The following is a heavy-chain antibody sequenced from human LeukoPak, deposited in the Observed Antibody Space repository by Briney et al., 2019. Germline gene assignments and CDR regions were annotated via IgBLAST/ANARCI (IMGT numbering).Heavy chain of an antibody. CDR1: GGTFSSYA. Sequence: SVKVSCKASGGTFSSYAISWVRQATGQGLEWMGRIIPILGIANYAQKFQGRVTITADKSTSTAYMELSSLRSEDTAVYYCARDRRTGSSSGYYYYGMDVWGQGTTVTVSS. D-gene: IGHD6-6*01. CDR3: ARDRRTGSSSGYYYYGMDV. V-gene: IGHV1-69*04. CDR2: IIPILGIA. J-gene: IGHJ6*02.